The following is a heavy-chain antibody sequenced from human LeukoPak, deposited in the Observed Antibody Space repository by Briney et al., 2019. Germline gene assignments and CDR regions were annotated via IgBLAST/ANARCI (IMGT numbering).Heavy chain of an antibody. D-gene: IGHD4/OR15-4a*01. CDR1: GYSFTSYW. J-gene: IGHJ4*02. Sequence: GESLKISCKGSGYSFTSYWISWVRQMPGKGLEWMGRIDPSDSYTNYSPSFQGHVTISADKSISTAYLQWSSLKASDTAMYYCASPYGGYFDYWGQGTLVTASS. CDR2: IDPSDSYT. CDR3: ASPYGGYFDY. V-gene: IGHV5-10-1*01.